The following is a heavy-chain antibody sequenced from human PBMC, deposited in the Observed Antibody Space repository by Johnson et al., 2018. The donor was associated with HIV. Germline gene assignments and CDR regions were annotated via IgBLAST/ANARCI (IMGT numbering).Heavy chain of an antibody. CDR2: IYSGGST. J-gene: IGHJ3*02. CDR1: VFTVSSNY. Sequence: EVQLLESGGGVVQPGRSLRLSCAASVFTVSSNYMSWVRQAPGKGLEWVSVIYSGGSTYYADSVKGRFTISRDNSKNTLYLQMNSLRAEDTAVYYCARESSSSSGAFDIWGQGTMVTVSS. D-gene: IGHD6-6*01. CDR3: ARESSSSSGAFDI. V-gene: IGHV3-66*01.